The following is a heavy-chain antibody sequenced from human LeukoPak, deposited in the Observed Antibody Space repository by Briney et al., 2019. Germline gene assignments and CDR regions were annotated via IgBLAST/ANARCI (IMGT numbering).Heavy chain of an antibody. CDR1: GFTFSNYW. CDR2: INRDGSER. CDR3: AKGYSSSSGENHLDY. J-gene: IGHJ4*02. Sequence: GGSLRLSCAASGFTFSNYWMTWVRQAPGKGLEWVANINRDGSERYYVDSVKGRFTISRDDAKSSLYLQMNSLRAEDTAVYYCAKGYSSSSGENHLDYWGQGTLVTVSS. V-gene: IGHV3-7*03. D-gene: IGHD6-6*01.